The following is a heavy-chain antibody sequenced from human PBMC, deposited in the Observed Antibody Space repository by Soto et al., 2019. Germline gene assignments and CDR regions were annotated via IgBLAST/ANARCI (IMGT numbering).Heavy chain of an antibody. Sequence: HPGGSLRVSCATCDFTFSDYYMHWVGQAPGKGLEWVAVISYDGSNKYYADSVKGRFTISRDNSKNTLYLQMNSLGAEDTAVYYCAREKAVALGYYYYGMDVWGQGTTVTVSS. J-gene: IGHJ6*01. D-gene: IGHD6-19*01. V-gene: IGHV3-30-3*01. CDR3: AREKAVALGYYYYGMDV. CDR2: ISYDGSNK. CDR1: DFTFSDYY.